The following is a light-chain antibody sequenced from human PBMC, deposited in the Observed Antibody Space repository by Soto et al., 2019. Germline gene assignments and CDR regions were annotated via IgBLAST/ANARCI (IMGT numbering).Light chain of an antibody. CDR2: EVS. CDR1: SSDVGGYNY. V-gene: IGLV2-8*01. Sequence: QSALTQPPSESGSPGQSVTISCTGTSSDVGGYNYVSWYQQHPGKAPKLMIYEVSKRPSGVPERFSGSKSGNTASLTVSGLQAEDEADYYCSSYAGSYREVFGGGTKLTVL. CDR3: SSYAGSYREV. J-gene: IGLJ2*01.